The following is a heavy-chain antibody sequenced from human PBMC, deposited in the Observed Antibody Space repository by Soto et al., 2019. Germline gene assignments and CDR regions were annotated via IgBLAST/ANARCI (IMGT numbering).Heavy chain of an antibody. J-gene: IGHJ6*03. CDR2: ISGSGGEYT. D-gene: IGHD3-10*01. CDR3: ARDFKESQYYYYCMDV. V-gene: IGHV3-21*06. Sequence: GGSLRLSCAASGFTFSSYAMSWVRQAPGKGLEWVSAISGSGGEYTYYADSVKGRFTISRDNAKNSVYLQMNSLTAEDTALYYCARDFKESQYYYYCMDVWGKGTTVTVSS. CDR1: GFTFSSYA.